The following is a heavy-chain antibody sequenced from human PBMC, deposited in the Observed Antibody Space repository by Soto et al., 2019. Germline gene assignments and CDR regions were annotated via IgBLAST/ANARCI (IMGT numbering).Heavy chain of an antibody. Sequence: GGSLRLSCAASGFTFSSYGMHWVRQAPGKGLEWVAVISYDGSNKYYADSVKGRFTISRDNSKNTLYLQMNSLRAEDTAVYYYAKDWLYSSSWYDHNNYFDYWGQGTLVTVSS. J-gene: IGHJ4*02. CDR3: AKDWLYSSSWYDHNNYFDY. CDR2: ISYDGSNK. V-gene: IGHV3-30*18. D-gene: IGHD6-13*01. CDR1: GFTFSSYG.